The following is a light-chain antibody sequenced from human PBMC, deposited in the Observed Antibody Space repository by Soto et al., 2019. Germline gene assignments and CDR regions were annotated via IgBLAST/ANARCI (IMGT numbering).Light chain of an antibody. J-gene: IGKJ5*01. CDR3: QQYNNWPFS. CDR1: QGVPTN. V-gene: IGKV3-15*01. Sequence: EIVMTQSHATLFVSPGDRALLSCRGGQGVPTNFAWYQQKSGQSPRLLIYDVSHRATGVPARFSGTGSETDFTLTISGLQSAESAVYFCQQYNNWPFSVGQGTRLAIK. CDR2: DVS.